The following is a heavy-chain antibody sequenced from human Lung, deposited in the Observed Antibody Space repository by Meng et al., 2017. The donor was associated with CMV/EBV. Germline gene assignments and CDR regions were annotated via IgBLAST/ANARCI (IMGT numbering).Heavy chain of an antibody. D-gene: IGHD2-2*01. CDR2: ISPDGSSA. Sequence: GESLKIPCAASGFTFRSYWMDWVRQAPGKGLVWVSRISPDGSSAAYAASVRGRFTISRDNAKNTLYLQMNSLRVEDTAVYYCAAWAHILAVAPTGDDYWGQGXLVTVSS. V-gene: IGHV3-74*03. CDR3: AAWAHILAVAPTGDDY. J-gene: IGHJ4*02. CDR1: GFTFRSYW.